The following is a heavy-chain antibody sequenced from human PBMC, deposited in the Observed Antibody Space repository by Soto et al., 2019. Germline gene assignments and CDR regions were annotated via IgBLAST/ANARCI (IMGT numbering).Heavy chain of an antibody. Sequence: SETLSVTWAVSGYSISNSNWWGWSRQPPGKGLEWIGYIYYSGSTYYNPSLKSRGTMTRNTSISTAYMELSSLRSEDTAVYYCARGRPDYGDYWGQGTLVTVSS. CDR1: GYSISNSNW. J-gene: IGHJ4*02. CDR3: ARGRPDYGDY. CDR2: IYYSGST. V-gene: IGHV4-28*03.